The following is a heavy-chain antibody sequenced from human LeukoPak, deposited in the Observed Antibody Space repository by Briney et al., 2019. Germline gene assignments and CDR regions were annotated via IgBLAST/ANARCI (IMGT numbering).Heavy chain of an antibody. D-gene: IGHD3-22*01. Sequence: SVKVSCKASGGTFSSYAISWVRQAPGQGLEWMGGIIPIFGTANYAQKFQGRVTITTDESTSTAYMELSSLRSEDTAVYYCARDYYDSSLGYYFDYWGQGTLATVSS. J-gene: IGHJ4*02. CDR2: IIPIFGTA. CDR3: ARDYYDSSLGYYFDY. V-gene: IGHV1-69*05. CDR1: GGTFSSYA.